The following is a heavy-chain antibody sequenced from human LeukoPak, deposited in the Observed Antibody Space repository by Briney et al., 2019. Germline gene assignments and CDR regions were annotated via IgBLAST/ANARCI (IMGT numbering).Heavy chain of an antibody. CDR2: ISAYNGNT. CDR1: GYTFTSYG. V-gene: IGHV1-18*01. D-gene: IGHD3-3*01. CDR3: ARAGVTYYDFWSGYYPNFGDAFDI. J-gene: IGHJ3*02. Sequence: GASAKVSCKASGYTFTSYGISWVRQAPGQGLEWMGWISAYNGNTNYAQKLQGRVTMTTDTSTSTAYMELSRLRSDDTAVYYCARAGVTYYDFWSGYYPNFGDAFDIWGQGTMVTVSS.